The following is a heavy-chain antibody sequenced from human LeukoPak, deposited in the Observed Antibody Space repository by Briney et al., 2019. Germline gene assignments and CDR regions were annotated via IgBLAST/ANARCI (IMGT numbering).Heavy chain of an antibody. CDR2: IIPIFGTA. Sequence: GASVKVSCKASGGTFSSYAISWVRQAPGQGLEWMGGIIPIFGTANYAQKFQGRVTITADKSTSTAYMELSSLRSEDTAVYYCARGRRYSSGWETLFYFDYWGQGTLVTVSS. CDR1: GGTFSSYA. J-gene: IGHJ4*02. V-gene: IGHV1-69*06. CDR3: ARGRRYSSGWETLFYFDY. D-gene: IGHD6-19*01.